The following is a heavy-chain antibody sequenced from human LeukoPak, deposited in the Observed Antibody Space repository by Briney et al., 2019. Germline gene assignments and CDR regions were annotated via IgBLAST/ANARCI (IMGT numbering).Heavy chain of an antibody. CDR1: GFSFSDHN. J-gene: IGHJ4*02. D-gene: IGHD3-10*01. Sequence: PGGSLRLSCAVSGFSFSDHNMNWVRQAPGMGLEWVASISSRSNYIYYADSLKGRFTVSRDNARNSLFLQMTSLRAEDTAVYYCARDYLGFGESSFDYWGQGTLVSVSS. CDR2: ISSRSNYI. CDR3: ARDYLGFGESSFDY. V-gene: IGHV3-21*01.